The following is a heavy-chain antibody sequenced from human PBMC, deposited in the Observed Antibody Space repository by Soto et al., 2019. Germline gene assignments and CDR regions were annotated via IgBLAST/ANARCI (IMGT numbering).Heavy chain of an antibody. J-gene: IGHJ4*02. V-gene: IGHV3-30-3*01. CDR2: ISYDGSNK. Sequence: QVQLVESGGGVVQPGRSLRLSCAASGFTFSSYAMHWVRQAPGKGLEWVAVISYDGSNKYYADSVKGRFTISRDNSKNTLYLQMNSLRAEDTAVYYCARGWFGEATYFDYWGQGTLVTVSS. CDR1: GFTFSSYA. D-gene: IGHD3-10*01. CDR3: ARGWFGEATYFDY.